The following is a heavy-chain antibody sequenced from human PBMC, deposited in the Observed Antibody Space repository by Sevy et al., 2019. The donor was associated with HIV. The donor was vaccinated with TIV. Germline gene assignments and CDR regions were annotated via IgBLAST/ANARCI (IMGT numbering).Heavy chain of an antibody. J-gene: IGHJ4*02. Sequence: GGSLRLSCAASGFTFSKFWMGWVRQAPGKGLEWVATIKEDGSDKHYVDSVKGRFIVSRDNAKNSVFLQMNSLRDEDTAVYYCVKRRGGYWGQGALVTVSS. V-gene: IGHV3-7*01. CDR3: VKRRGGY. CDR2: IKEDGSDK. D-gene: IGHD3-16*01. CDR1: GFTFSKFW.